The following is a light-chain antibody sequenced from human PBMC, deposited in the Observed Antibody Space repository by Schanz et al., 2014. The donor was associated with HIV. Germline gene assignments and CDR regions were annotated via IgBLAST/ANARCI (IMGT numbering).Light chain of an antibody. Sequence: EIVLTQSPGTLSLSPGERATLSCRASQSVSGFLAWYQQKPGQAPRLLISGASSRATGIPDRFSGSGSGTVFTLTISRLEPEDFAVFYCQHYSTSPITFGQGTRLEIK. V-gene: IGKV3-20*01. CDR3: QHYSTSPIT. J-gene: IGKJ5*01. CDR2: GAS. CDR1: QSVSGF.